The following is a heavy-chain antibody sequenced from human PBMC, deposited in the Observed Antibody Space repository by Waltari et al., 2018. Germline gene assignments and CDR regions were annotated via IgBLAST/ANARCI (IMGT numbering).Heavy chain of an antibody. V-gene: IGHV4-39*07. D-gene: IGHD1-26*01. CDR3: ARDSYSGSYFY. J-gene: IGHJ4*02. Sequence: QLQLQESGPGRVRPSETLSLTCTVSGGSINNSAYYWGWIRQHPGKGLEWIGSIYYSGATSYNPSLTSRVTISVATSKNQFSLRLTSVTAADTALYYCARDSYSGSYFYWGQGTLVTVSS. CDR2: IYYSGAT. CDR1: GGSINNSAYY.